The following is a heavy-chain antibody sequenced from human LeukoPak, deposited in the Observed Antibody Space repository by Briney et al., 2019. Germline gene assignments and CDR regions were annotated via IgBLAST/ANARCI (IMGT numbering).Heavy chain of an antibody. Sequence: WGSLRLSCAASGFTFDDYGMSWVRQAPGKGLKWVSGINWNGGSTGYADSVKGRFTISRDNAKNSLYLQMNSLRAEDTALYYCAKELGDGYILFYFDYWGQGTLITVSS. D-gene: IGHD5-24*01. CDR3: AKELGDGYILFYFDY. CDR1: GFTFDDYG. V-gene: IGHV3-20*04. CDR2: INWNGGST. J-gene: IGHJ4*02.